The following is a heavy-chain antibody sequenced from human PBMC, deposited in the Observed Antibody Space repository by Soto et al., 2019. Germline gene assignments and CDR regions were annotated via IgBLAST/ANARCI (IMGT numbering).Heavy chain of an antibody. CDR1: GFIFDDYG. CDR2: ISWNSGRI. CDR3: ANAGGLADI. Sequence: EVQLVESGGGLVQPGRSLRLSCVASGFIFDDYGMFWVRQTPGKGLEWVAGISWNSGRIDYADSVKGRFTISRDNAKNALYLQMNSLRTECTALYYCANAGGLADIWGQGTMVIVS. D-gene: IGHD3-10*01. J-gene: IGHJ3*02. V-gene: IGHV3-9*01.